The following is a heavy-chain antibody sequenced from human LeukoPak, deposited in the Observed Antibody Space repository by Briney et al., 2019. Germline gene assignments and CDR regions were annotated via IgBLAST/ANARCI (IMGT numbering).Heavy chain of an antibody. CDR3: ARVDASTKYSSGWSYYFDY. Sequence: SETLSLTCTVSGGSISSGGYYWSWIRQHPGKGLEWIGYIYYSGSTYYNPSLKSRVTISVDTSKNQFSLKLSSETAADTAVYYCARVDASTKYSSGWSYYFDYWGQGTLVTVSS. D-gene: IGHD6-19*01. CDR2: IYYSGST. J-gene: IGHJ4*02. CDR1: GGSISSGGYY. V-gene: IGHV4-31*03.